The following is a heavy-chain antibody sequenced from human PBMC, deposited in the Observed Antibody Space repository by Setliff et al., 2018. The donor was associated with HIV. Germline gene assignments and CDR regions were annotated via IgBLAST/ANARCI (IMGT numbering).Heavy chain of an antibody. CDR2: IRNKFNSLAT. D-gene: IGHD6-19*01. CDR3: ATNVRVPGSSLDS. V-gene: IGHV3-73*01. J-gene: IGHJ1*01. CDR1: GFAFVGAE. Sequence: LRLSCAASGFAFVGAEIHWVRQASGKGLEWVGRIRNKFNSLATQYGESLEGRFTISRDDSKNTAYLQMRSLKTDDTAVYFCATNVRVPGSSLDSWGPGSLVTV.